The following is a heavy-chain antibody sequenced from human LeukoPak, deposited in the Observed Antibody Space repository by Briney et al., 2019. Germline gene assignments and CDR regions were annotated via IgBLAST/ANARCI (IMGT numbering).Heavy chain of an antibody. CDR3: ASYLTSIPSGMDV. Sequence: PGGSLRLSCAASGFTFSRYWMHWLRQAPGKGLVLVSRISTDGSSTSYADSVKGRFTISRDNGKNTLYLQMNSLRAEDTAVYYCASYLTSIPSGMDVWGQGTTVTVSS. CDR1: GFTFSRYW. CDR2: ISTDGSST. J-gene: IGHJ6*02. V-gene: IGHV3-74*01. D-gene: IGHD2/OR15-2a*01.